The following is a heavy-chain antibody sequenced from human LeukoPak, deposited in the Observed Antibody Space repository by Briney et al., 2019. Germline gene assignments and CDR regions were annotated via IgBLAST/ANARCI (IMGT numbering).Heavy chain of an antibody. CDR3: ARPPDYLSSSFYY. D-gene: IGHD6-6*01. Sequence: LETLSLTCGVSGGAITNYYWNWIRQAPGKGLEWLGYIYYTGSTTYNPSVKSRITISLDTSKKQISLKLRSVTAADTAVYYCARPPDYLSSSFYYWGQGTLVTVSS. CDR1: GGAITNYY. CDR2: IYYTGST. V-gene: IGHV4-59*01. J-gene: IGHJ4*02.